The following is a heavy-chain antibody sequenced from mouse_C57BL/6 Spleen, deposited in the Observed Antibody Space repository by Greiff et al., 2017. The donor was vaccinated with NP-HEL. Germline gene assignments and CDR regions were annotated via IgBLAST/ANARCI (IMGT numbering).Heavy chain of an antibody. D-gene: IGHD2-5*01. J-gene: IGHJ4*01. Sequence: EVQLQQSGPELVKPGASVKISCKASGYTFTDYYMNWVKQSHGKSLEWIGDINPNNGGTSYNQKFKGKATLNVDKSSSTAYMELRSLTSEDSAVYYCAKRGAYYSNYYAMDYWGQGTSVTVSS. V-gene: IGHV1-26*01. CDR2: INPNNGGT. CDR3: AKRGAYYSNYYAMDY. CDR1: GYTFTDYY.